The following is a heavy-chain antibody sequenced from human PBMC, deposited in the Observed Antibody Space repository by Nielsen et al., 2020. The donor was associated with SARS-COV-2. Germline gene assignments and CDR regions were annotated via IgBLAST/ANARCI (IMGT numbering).Heavy chain of an antibody. CDR3: ASELVPGYHGMDV. V-gene: IGHV3-33*01. J-gene: IGHJ6*02. CDR1: GFTFSSYG. CDR2: IWYDGSNK. Sequence: GESLKISCAASGFTFSSYGMHWVRQAPGKGLEWVAVIWYDGSNKYYADSVKGRFTISRDNSKNTLYLQMNSLRAEDTAVYYCASELVPGYHGMDVWGQGTTVTVSS. D-gene: IGHD6-13*01.